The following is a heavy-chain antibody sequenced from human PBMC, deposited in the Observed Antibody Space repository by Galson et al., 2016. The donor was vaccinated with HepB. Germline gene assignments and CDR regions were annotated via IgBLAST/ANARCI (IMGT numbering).Heavy chain of an antibody. D-gene: IGHD4-17*01. CDR1: GTSISSSNW. J-gene: IGHJ4*02. V-gene: IGHV4-4*02. Sequence: SETLSLTCAVSGTSISSSNWWSWVRQAPGKGLEWIGEIHHSGSANYNPSLKSRVTLSVDRSKNQFSLKLTSVTAADTAVYYCARERGGDYGDYGGDLDYWGQGTLVTVSA. CDR3: ARERGGDYGDYGGDLDY. CDR2: IHHSGSA.